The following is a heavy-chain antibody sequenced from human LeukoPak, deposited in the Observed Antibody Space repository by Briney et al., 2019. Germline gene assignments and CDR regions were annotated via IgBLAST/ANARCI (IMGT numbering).Heavy chain of an antibody. CDR2: ISGSGGRT. V-gene: IGHV3-23*01. Sequence: GGSLRLSCAASGFTFSNYAITWVRQVPGKGLEWVSGISGSGGRTYYADSVKGRFTISRDNSKNTLYLQMNSLRAEDTAVYYCARNHDTSGDHYFDYWGQGTLVTVSS. J-gene: IGHJ4*02. CDR3: ARNHDTSGDHYFDY. CDR1: GFTFSNYA. D-gene: IGHD3-22*01.